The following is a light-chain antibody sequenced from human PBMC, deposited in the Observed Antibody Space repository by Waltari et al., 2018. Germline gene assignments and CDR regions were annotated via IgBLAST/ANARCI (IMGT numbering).Light chain of an antibody. Sequence: EIVLTQSPATLSLSPGERATLSCRASQSVSSYLAWYQQKPGQAPRLLIYDASNRATGIPARFSGSGSGTDFTLTSSSLEPEDFAVYYCQQRSNWPPLITFGQGTRLEIK. J-gene: IGKJ5*01. CDR3: QQRSNWPPLIT. CDR2: DAS. CDR1: QSVSSY. V-gene: IGKV3-11*01.